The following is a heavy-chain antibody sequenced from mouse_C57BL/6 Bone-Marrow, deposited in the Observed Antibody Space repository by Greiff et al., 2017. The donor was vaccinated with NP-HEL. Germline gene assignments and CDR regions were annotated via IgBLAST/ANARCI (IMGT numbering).Heavy chain of an antibody. J-gene: IGHJ2*01. CDR1: GYTFTSYW. D-gene: IGHD2-2*01. V-gene: IGHV1-64*01. CDR3: ARSGYGIDY. CDR2: IHPNSGST. Sequence: QVQLQQPGAELVKPGASVKLSCKASGYTFTSYWMHWVKQRPGQGLEWIGMIHPNSGSTNYNEKFKSKATLTVDKSSSTAYMQLSSLTSEEAAVYYCARSGYGIDYWGQGTTLTVSS.